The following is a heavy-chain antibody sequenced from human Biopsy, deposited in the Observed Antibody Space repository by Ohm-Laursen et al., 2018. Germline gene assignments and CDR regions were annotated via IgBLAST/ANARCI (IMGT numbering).Heavy chain of an antibody. D-gene: IGHD1-1*01. Sequence: GESLKISCNASSYTFTDYNIHWMRQAPGQGLEWLGYINCKTGATNYAQKFQGTVTMTRDTSISTAYLALGSLRSADTAIYYCARDPLNVHKHFDYWGQGSLVTVSS. CDR1: SYTFTDYN. V-gene: IGHV1-2*02. CDR2: INCKTGAT. CDR3: ARDPLNVHKHFDY. J-gene: IGHJ4*02.